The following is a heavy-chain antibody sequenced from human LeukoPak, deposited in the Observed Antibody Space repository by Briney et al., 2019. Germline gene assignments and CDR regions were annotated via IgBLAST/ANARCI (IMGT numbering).Heavy chain of an antibody. J-gene: IGHJ4*02. CDR2: IYYSGDS. V-gene: IGHV4-39*01. D-gene: IGHD3-10*01. CDR3: ARTYGSGSYPFDY. Sequence: PSETLSLTCTVSGGSISSSSYYWGWIRQPPGKGLEWIGNIYYSGDSYYNPSLGSRVTISVDTSKNQFSLKLSSVTAADTAVYYCARTYGSGSYPFDYWGQGTLVTVSS. CDR1: GGSISSSSYY.